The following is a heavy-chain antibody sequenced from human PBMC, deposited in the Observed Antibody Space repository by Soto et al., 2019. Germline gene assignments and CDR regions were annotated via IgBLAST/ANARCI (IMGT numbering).Heavy chain of an antibody. D-gene: IGHD3-10*01. CDR3: ARDGNVLLWFGELLFGTDAFDI. V-gene: IGHV1-18*01. CDR2: ISAYNGNT. J-gene: IGHJ3*02. CDR1: GYTFTSYG. Sequence: RASVKVSCKASGYTFTSYGISWVRQAPGQGLEWMGWISAYNGNTNYAQKLHGRVTMTTDTSTSTAYMEPRSLRSDDTAVYYCARDGNVLLWFGELLFGTDAFDIWGQGTMVTVSS.